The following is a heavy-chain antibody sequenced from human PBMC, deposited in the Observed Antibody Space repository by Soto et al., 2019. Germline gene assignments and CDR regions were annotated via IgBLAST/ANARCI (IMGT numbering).Heavy chain of an antibody. D-gene: IGHD3-3*01. J-gene: IGHJ4*02. Sequence: QVQLQESGPGLVKPSETLSLTCTVSGGSISSYYWSWIRQPTGKGLEWIGYIYYSGRTNYNPSLKSRVTISVDTSKNQFSLKLSSVTAADTAVYYCARSYDFWSGYYSEPYYFDYWGQGTLVTVSS. CDR2: IYYSGRT. V-gene: IGHV4-59*08. CDR1: GGSISSYY. CDR3: ARSYDFWSGYYSEPYYFDY.